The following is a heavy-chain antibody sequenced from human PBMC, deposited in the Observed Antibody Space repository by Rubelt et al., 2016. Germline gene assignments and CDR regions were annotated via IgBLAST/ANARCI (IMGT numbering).Heavy chain of an antibody. CDR1: GGSFSGYY. Sequence: QVQLQQWGAGLLKPSETLSLTCAVYGGSFSGYYLSWIRQPPGKGLEWIGEINHSGSTNYNPSLKIRVAFFVDTSKNLFSLKLSSVTGAETAVYYCARHRGVTLKSSYKGGYYFDYWGQGNLVTVSS. D-gene: IGHD3-10*01. CDR3: ARHRGVTLKSSYKGGYYFDY. V-gene: IGHV4-34*01. J-gene: IGHJ4*02. CDR2: INHSGST.